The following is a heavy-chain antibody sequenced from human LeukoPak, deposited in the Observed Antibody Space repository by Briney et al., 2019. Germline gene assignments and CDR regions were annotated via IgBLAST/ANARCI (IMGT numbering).Heavy chain of an antibody. V-gene: IGHV5-51*01. CDR2: IYPDDSDT. CDR1: GYSFTSYW. CDR3: ARQTYGDYVYDAFDI. Sequence: GASLKISCKGSGYSFTSYWIGWVRQMPGKGLEWMGIIYPDDSDTRYSPSFQGQVTISADKSISTAHLHWSSLKASDTAMYYCARQTYGDYVYDAFDIWGQGTMVTVSS. D-gene: IGHD4-17*01. J-gene: IGHJ3*02.